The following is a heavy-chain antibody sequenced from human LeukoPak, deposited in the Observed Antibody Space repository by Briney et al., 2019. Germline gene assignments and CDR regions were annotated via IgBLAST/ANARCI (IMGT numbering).Heavy chain of an antibody. V-gene: IGHV4-39*02. Sequence: SETLSLTCTVSGGSISSSRYYWGWIRQPPGKGLEWIGSMYYSGSTYYNPSLKSRVTISVDTSKNHFSLKLSSVTAADTAVYYCATVSDQLDYWGEGTLVTVSA. CDR1: GGSISSSRYY. D-gene: IGHD2/OR15-2a*01. CDR3: ATVSDQLDY. CDR2: MYYSGST. J-gene: IGHJ4*02.